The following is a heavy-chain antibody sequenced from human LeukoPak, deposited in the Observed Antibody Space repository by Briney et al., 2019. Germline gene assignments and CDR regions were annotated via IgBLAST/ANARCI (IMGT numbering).Heavy chain of an antibody. J-gene: IGHJ4*02. V-gene: IGHV3-23*01. D-gene: IGHD6-13*01. CDR3: AKGKYSGSWYFDY. Sequence: GGSLRLSCAASGLTFSSYALTWVRQAPGKGLEWVSTISDSGGSTFYAPSVKGRFTISRDNSKNTLYLQMNSLRDEDTAIYYCAKGKYSGSWYFDYWGQGTLVTVSS. CDR1: GLTFSSYA. CDR2: ISDSGGST.